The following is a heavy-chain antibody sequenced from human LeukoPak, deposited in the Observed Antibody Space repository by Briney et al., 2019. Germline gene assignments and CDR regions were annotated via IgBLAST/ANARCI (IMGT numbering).Heavy chain of an antibody. CDR1: GFDLSPYT. Sequence: GGSLRLSCSASGFDLSPYTMNWVRQAPGKGLEWVSSISSTSSYMYYGDSLKGRFTISRDNAKNTLYLQLGSLRAEDTATYYCARRVTTFLSWGQGTLVIVSS. D-gene: IGHD4-17*01. V-gene: IGHV3-21*01. CDR3: ARRVTTFLS. J-gene: IGHJ4*02. CDR2: ISSTSSYM.